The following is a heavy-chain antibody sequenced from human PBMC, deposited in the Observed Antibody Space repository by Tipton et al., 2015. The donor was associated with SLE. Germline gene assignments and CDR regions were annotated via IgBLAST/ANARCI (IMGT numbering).Heavy chain of an antibody. CDR2: IYHSGST. J-gene: IGHJ4*02. Sequence: TLSLTCTVSGGSISSSRYYWGWIRQPPGKGLEWIGSIYHSGSTYYNPSLKSRVTIPVDTSKNQFSLKLSSVTAADTAVYYCARVPQQLDYWGQGTLVTVSS. D-gene: IGHD6-13*01. V-gene: IGHV4-39*07. CDR1: GGSISSSRYY. CDR3: ARVPQQLDY.